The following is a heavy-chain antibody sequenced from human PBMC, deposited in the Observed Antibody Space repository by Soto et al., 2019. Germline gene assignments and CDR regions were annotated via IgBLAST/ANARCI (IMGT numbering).Heavy chain of an antibody. CDR3: AKEVVGATQDFDY. CDR2: ISYDGSNK. CDR1: GFTFSSYG. D-gene: IGHD1-26*01. Sequence: GGSLRLSCAASGFTFSSYGMHWVRQAPGKGLEWVAVISYDGSNKYYADSVKGRFTISRDNSNNTLYLQMNSLRAEDTAVYYCAKEVVGATQDFDYWGQGTLVTVSS. J-gene: IGHJ4*02. V-gene: IGHV3-30*18.